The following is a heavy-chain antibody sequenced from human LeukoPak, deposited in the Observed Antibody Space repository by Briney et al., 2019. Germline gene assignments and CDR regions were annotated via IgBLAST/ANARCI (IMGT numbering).Heavy chain of an antibody. Sequence: GGSLRLSCAASGFPLRDYYMSWIRQAPGKGLEWVSYISTSGSSRYYADSVRGRFTISRDNTKNSIYLQVNNLRAEDSALYYCARAAYNWNWGQGTLVTVS. D-gene: IGHD1-1*01. V-gene: IGHV3-11*01. J-gene: IGHJ4*02. CDR3: ARAAYNWN. CDR2: ISTSGSSR. CDR1: GFPLRDYY.